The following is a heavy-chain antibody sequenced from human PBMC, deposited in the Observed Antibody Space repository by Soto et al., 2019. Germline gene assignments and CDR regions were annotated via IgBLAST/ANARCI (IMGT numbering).Heavy chain of an antibody. D-gene: IGHD5-18*01. Sequence: TLSLTCTVSGGSIRSYYWTWIRQPPGKGLEWLGYIFYSGSTFYNPSLKSRVTISIHTSKSPFSLQLTSVTAADTAVYYCARGAADTAMVDSWGQGTLVTVSS. J-gene: IGHJ4*02. CDR3: ARGAADTAMVDS. V-gene: IGHV4-59*01. CDR2: IFYSGST. CDR1: GGSIRSYY.